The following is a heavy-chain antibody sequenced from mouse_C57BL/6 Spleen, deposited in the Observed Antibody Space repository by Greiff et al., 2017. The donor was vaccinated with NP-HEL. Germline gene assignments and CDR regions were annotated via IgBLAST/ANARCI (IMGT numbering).Heavy chain of an antibody. V-gene: IGHV1-15*01. CDR1: GYTFTDYE. J-gene: IGHJ2*01. CDR3: TRGGIYYDYDKGYYFDY. D-gene: IGHD2-4*01. Sequence: VQLQESGAELVRPGASVTLSCKASGYTFTDYEMHWVKQTPVHGLEWIGAIDPETGGTAYNQKFKGKAILTADKSSSTAYMELRSLTSEDSAVYYGTRGGIYYDYDKGYYFDYWGQGTTLTVSS. CDR2: IDPETGGT.